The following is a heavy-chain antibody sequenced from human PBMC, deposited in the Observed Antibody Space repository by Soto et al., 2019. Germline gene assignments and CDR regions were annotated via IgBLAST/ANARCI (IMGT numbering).Heavy chain of an antibody. V-gene: IGHV1-3*01. CDR2: INAGNGNT. J-gene: IGHJ4*02. CDR1: GYTFTSYA. Sequence: QVQLVQSGAEVKKPGASVKVSCKASGYTFTSYAMHWVRQAPGQRLEWMGWINAGNGNTKYSQKFHGMVTITRDTPASTAYMELSSLRSEDTAVYYCARDRRRANWNYDPLYYFDYWGQGTLVTVSS. CDR3: ARDRRRANWNYDPLYYFDY. D-gene: IGHD1-7*01.